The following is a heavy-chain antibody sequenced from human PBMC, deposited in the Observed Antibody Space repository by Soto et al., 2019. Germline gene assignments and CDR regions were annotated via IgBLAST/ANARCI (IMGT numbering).Heavy chain of an antibody. J-gene: IGHJ6*02. D-gene: IGHD2-2*01. Sequence: QVQLVQSGAEVKKPGSSVKVSCKASGGTFSSYAISWVRQAPGQGLEWMGGIIPIFGTAHYAQKFQGRVTITADESTSTAYMELSSLRSEDTAVYYCARDLYQLLPYYYGMDVWGQGTTVTVSS. V-gene: IGHV1-69*01. CDR1: GGTFSSYA. CDR3: ARDLYQLLPYYYGMDV. CDR2: IIPIFGTA.